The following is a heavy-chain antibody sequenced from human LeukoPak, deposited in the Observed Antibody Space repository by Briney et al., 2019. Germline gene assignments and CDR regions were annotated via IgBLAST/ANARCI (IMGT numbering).Heavy chain of an antibody. D-gene: IGHD1-26*01. V-gene: IGHV3-30-3*01. CDR2: ISYDGSNK. CDR3: ARVRELLIDY. CDR1: GFTFSSYA. Sequence: GGSLRLSCAVSGFTFSSYAMHWVRQAPGKGLEWVAVISYDGSNKYYADSVKGRFTISRDNSKNTLYLQMNSLRAEDTAVYYCARVRELLIDYWGQRTLVTVSS. J-gene: IGHJ4*02.